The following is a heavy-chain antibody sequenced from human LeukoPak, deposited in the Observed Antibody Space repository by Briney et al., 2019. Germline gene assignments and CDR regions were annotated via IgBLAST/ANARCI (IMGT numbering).Heavy chain of an antibody. CDR1: GFTFSSYA. Sequence: GGSLRLSCAASGFTFSSYAMHWVRQAPGKGLEWVAVISYDGSNKYYADSVKGRFTISRDNSKNTLYLQMNSLRAEDTAVYYCASHSRRAFDIWGQGTMVTVSS. CDR2: ISYDGSNK. CDR3: ASHSRRAFDI. V-gene: IGHV3-30-3*01. D-gene: IGHD5-18*01. J-gene: IGHJ3*02.